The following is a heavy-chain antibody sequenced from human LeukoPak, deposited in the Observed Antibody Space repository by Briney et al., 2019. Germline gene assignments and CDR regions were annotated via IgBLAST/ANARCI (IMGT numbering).Heavy chain of an antibody. J-gene: IGHJ4*02. CDR1: GGSISGYY. Sequence: KPSETLSLTCTVSGGSISGYYWTWIRQPPGKGLEWIGYIYYSGSTNYNPSLNTRVTISVDTSKNQFSLKLSSVTAADTAVYYCARVLTLTGFDYWGQGTLVTVSS. V-gene: IGHV4-59*08. D-gene: IGHD7-27*01. CDR2: IYYSGST. CDR3: ARVLTLTGFDY.